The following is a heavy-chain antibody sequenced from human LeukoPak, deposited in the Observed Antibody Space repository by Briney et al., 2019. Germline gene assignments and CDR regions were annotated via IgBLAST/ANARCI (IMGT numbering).Heavy chain of an antibody. V-gene: IGHV3-33*01. CDR3: ARISCTGNSCRPYSYYDMDV. Sequence: GRSLRLSCAASGLTFNTFGMNWVRQAPGKGLEWVAVIWYDGSNKYYADSVKGRFTISRDNSKSTLYLQVNSLRVEDTAVYYCARISCTGNSCRPYSYYDMDVWGQGTTVTVSS. J-gene: IGHJ6*02. CDR2: IWYDGSNK. D-gene: IGHD2-15*01. CDR1: GLTFNTFG.